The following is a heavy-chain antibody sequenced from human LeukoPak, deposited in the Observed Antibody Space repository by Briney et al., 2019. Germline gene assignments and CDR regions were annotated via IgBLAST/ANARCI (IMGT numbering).Heavy chain of an antibody. V-gene: IGHV1-46*01. J-gene: IGHJ5*02. CDR2: INPSGGST. CDR3: ARDGAGRKNWFDP. Sequence: ASVNVSCKTSGYTFTSYYMHWVRQAPGQGLEWMGIINPSGGSTSYAQKFQGRVTMTRDTSTSTVYMELSSLRSEDTAVYYCARDGAGRKNWFDPWGQGTLVTVSS. CDR1: GYTFTSYY.